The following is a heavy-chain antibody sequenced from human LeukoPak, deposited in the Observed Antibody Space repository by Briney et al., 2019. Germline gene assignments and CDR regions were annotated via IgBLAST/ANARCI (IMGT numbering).Heavy chain of an antibody. CDR2: ISAYNGNT. V-gene: IGHV1-18*01. CDR1: GYTFTSYG. D-gene: IGHD2-2*03. CDR3: ARYEDGYCSSTSCPPYFQH. Sequence: GASVKVSCKASGYTFTSYGISWVRQAPGQGLEWMGWISAYNGNTNYAQKLQGRVTMTTDTSTSTAYMELRSLRSDDTAVYYCARYEDGYCSSTSCPPYFQHWGQGTLVTVSS. J-gene: IGHJ1*01.